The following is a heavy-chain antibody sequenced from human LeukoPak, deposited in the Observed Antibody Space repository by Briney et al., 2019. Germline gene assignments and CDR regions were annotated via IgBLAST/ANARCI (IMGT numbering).Heavy chain of an antibody. CDR1: GFTFSNYW. J-gene: IGHJ4*02. CDR3: AKDRRNDFDY. CDR2: IEQDGGEK. D-gene: IGHD1-14*01. V-gene: IGHV3-7*03. Sequence: PGGSLRLSCAASGFTFSNYWMRWVRQAPGKGLEWVADIEQDGGEKYYVDSVKGRFTISRDNAKNSLYLQMNSLRGDDTALYYCAKDRRNDFDYWGQGTLVTVSS.